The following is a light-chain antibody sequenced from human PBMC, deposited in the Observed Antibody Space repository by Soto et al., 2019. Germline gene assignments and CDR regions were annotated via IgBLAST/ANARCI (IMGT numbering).Light chain of an antibody. CDR3: QHYGSSSYT. V-gene: IGKV3-20*01. Sequence: EIVLTQSPGTLSLSPGERATLSCRASQSIRSSYVAWYQQKPGQAPRLLIYAASSRATGIPDRFSGSGSGTDFTLTISRLEPEDFAVYYCQHYGSSSYTFGQGTQLEIK. CDR1: QSIRSSY. CDR2: AAS. J-gene: IGKJ2*01.